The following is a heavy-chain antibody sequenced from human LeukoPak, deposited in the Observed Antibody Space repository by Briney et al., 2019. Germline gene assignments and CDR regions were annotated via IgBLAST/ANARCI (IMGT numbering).Heavy chain of an antibody. CDR2: INHSGST. CDR3: ASLWFGENPFDY. J-gene: IGHJ4*02. V-gene: IGHV4-34*01. Sequence: SETLSLTCAVYGGSFSGYYWSWIRQPPGKGLEWVGEINHSGSTNYNPSLKSRVTISVDTSKNQFSLKLSSVTAADTAVYYCASLWFGENPFDYWGQGTLVTVSS. CDR1: GGSFSGYY. D-gene: IGHD3-10*01.